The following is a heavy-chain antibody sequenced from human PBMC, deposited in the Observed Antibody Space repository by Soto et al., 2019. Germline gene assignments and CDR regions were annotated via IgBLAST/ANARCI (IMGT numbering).Heavy chain of an antibody. CDR3: ATVVEGDILTGYTEPFDY. J-gene: IGHJ4*02. CDR2: ISSSSSTI. CDR1: GFTFSSDS. D-gene: IGHD3-9*01. Sequence: PGGSLRLSCAASGFTFSSDSMNWVRQAPGKGLEWVSYISSSSSTIYYADSVKGRFTISRDNAKNSLYLQMNSLRAEDTAVYYCATVVEGDILTGYTEPFDYWGQGTLVTVSS. V-gene: IGHV3-48*01.